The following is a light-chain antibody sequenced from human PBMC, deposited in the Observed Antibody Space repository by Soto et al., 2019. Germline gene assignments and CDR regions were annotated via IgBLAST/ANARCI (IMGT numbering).Light chain of an antibody. CDR1: QSVSTS. V-gene: IGKV3-11*01. J-gene: IGKJ1*01. CDR2: DAS. CDR3: QERGIWLS. Sequence: EIVLTQSPVTLALSPGERAVLSCRASQSVSTSLAWYQQKPGQAPRLFIYDASNRATGIPARFSGSGSGTDFTLTISSLEPEDFAVYYCQERGIWLSFGQGTKLEIK.